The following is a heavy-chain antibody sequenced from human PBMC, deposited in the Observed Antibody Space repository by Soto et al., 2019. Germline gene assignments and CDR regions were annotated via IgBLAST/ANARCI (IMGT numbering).Heavy chain of an antibody. J-gene: IGHJ6*03. CDR2: IKSKTDGGTT. CDR1: GFTFSTAW. Sequence: GGSLSLSCAASGFTFSTAWMSWVRQAPGKGLEWVGRIKSKTDGGTTDYAAPVKGRFTISRDDSKNTLYLQMNSLKTEDTAVYYCTTLAHFWSGQNYYYYYMDVWGKGTTVTVSS. D-gene: IGHD3-3*01. CDR3: TTLAHFWSGQNYYYYYMDV. V-gene: IGHV3-15*01.